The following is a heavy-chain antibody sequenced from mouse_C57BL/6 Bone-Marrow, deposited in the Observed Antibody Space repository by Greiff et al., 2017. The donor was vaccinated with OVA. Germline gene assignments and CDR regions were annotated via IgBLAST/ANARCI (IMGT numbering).Heavy chain of an antibody. CDR1: GYTFTSYW. CDR2: IHPNSGST. D-gene: IGHD1-1*01. Sequence: QVQLQQPGAELVKPGASVKLSCKASGYTFTSYWMHWVKQRPGQGLEWIGMIHPNSGSTNYNEKFKSKATLTVDKSSSTAYMQRSSLTSEDSAVYYCARSLLITTVVATREFYYAMDYWGQGTSVTVSS. CDR3: ARSLLITTVVATREFYYAMDY. J-gene: IGHJ4*01. V-gene: IGHV1-64*01.